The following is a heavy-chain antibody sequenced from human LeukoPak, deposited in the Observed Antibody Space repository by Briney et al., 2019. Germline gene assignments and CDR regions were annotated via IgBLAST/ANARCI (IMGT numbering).Heavy chain of an antibody. J-gene: IGHJ4*02. D-gene: IGHD3-3*01. CDR3: ARVSRSESGIY. Sequence: GGSLRLSCAASGFTFSSHWMSWVRQAPGKGLEWVANINQDGSEKNYVDSVKGRFTISRDNAKNSLYLQMNSLRAEDTAVYYCARVSRSESGIYWGQGTLVTVSS. CDR2: INQDGSEK. CDR1: GFTFSSHW. V-gene: IGHV3-7*05.